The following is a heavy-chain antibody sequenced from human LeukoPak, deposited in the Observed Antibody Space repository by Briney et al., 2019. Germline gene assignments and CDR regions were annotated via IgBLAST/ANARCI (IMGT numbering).Heavy chain of an antibody. CDR3: ARGLNSGSHGN. CDR1: GGSISSGSYY. J-gene: IGHJ4*02. Sequence: SETLSLTCTVSGGSISSGSYYWSWIRQPAGKGLEWIGRIYTSGSTNYNPSLKSRVTISVDTSKNQFSLKLSSVTAADTAVYYCARGLNSGSHGNWGQGTLVTVSS. CDR2: IYTSGST. V-gene: IGHV4-61*02. D-gene: IGHD1-26*01.